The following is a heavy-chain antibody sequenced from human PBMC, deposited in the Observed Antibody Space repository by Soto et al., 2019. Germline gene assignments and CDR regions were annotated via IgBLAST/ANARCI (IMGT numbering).Heavy chain of an antibody. J-gene: IGHJ4*02. D-gene: IGHD1-26*01. CDR1: GYAFTVYY. CDR3: ARDLAKGGGSAGFDY. CDR2: INPKSGGT. V-gene: IGHV1-2*02. Sequence: ASVKVSCKASGYAFTVYYMHWVRQAPGQGLEWMGWINPKSGGTMYPQKFQGRVTMTWDTSISTAYMALTRLRSDDTAVYYCARDLAKGGGSAGFDYWGQGTLVTVSS.